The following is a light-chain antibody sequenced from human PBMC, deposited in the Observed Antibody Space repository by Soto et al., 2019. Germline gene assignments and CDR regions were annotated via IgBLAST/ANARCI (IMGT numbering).Light chain of an antibody. J-gene: IGLJ2*01. CDR1: SSNIGGNY. CDR3: GTWDSSLGNVV. Sequence: QSVLAQPPSISAAPGQRVTISCSGSSSNIGGNYVSWYQHVPRTAPKLLIYDNHKRASGSPDRFSASKSGSSATLGITGLQTGDEADYYCGTWDSSLGNVVFGGGTKLTVL. CDR2: DNH. V-gene: IGLV1-51*01.